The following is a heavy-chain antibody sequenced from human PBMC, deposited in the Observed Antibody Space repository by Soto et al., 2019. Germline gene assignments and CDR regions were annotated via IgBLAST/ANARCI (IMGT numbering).Heavy chain of an antibody. CDR3: ARQSTNYYYYGMDV. CDR2: IDPSDSYT. Sequence: GESLKISCKGSGYSFTSYWISWVRQMSGKGLEWMGRIDPSDSYTNYSPSFQGHVPISADKSISTAYLQWSSLKASDTAMYYCARQSTNYYYYGMDVWGQGTTVTVSS. CDR1: GYSFTSYW. J-gene: IGHJ6*02. V-gene: IGHV5-10-1*01.